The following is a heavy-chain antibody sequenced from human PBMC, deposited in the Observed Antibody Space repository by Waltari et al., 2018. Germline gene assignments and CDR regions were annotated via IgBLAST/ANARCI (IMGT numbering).Heavy chain of an antibody. D-gene: IGHD2-15*01. CDR3: ARDGGFDF. CDR2: INPSSGGA. Sequence: QVQQVQSGTEMTKPGASVKVSCKASGYTFIDYYMHWVRQAPGQGLEWMGWINPSSGGAKYAQNFQGRVKMTRDTSSRTVYIELSRLTYDDTAMYYCARDGGFDFWGQGTLVSVSS. V-gene: IGHV1-2*02. J-gene: IGHJ4*02. CDR1: GYTFIDYY.